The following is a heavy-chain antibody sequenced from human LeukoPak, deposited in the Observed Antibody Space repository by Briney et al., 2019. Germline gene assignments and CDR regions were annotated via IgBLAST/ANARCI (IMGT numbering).Heavy chain of an antibody. CDR1: GFTFSNYA. Sequence: GGSLRLSCAAPGFTFSNYAMNWVRQAPGKGLEWVSAISGSGGSTYYADSVKGRFTISRDNSKNTLYLQMNSLRAEDTAVYYCNYNWNDDGYWGQGTLVTVSS. CDR3: NYNWNDDGY. D-gene: IGHD1-1*01. CDR2: ISGSGGST. J-gene: IGHJ4*02. V-gene: IGHV3-23*01.